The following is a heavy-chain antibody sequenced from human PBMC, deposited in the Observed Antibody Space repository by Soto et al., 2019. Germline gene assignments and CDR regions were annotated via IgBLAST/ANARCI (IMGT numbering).Heavy chain of an antibody. CDR1: GFTFSSYG. CDR2: ISYDGSNK. J-gene: IGHJ6*02. Sequence: QVQLVESGGGVVQPGRSLRLSCAASGFTFSSYGMHWVRQAPGKGLEWVAVISYDGSNKYYADSVKGRFTISRDNSKNTLYLQMNSLRAEDTAVYYSGGWLRPSASNYGMDVWGQGTTVTVSS. D-gene: IGHD5-12*01. V-gene: IGHV3-30*03. CDR3: GGWLRPSASNYGMDV.